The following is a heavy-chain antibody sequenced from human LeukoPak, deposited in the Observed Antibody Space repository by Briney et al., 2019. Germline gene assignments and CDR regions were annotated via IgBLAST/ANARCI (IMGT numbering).Heavy chain of an antibody. Sequence: GGSLRLSCAASGFTFSSYSMNWVRQAPGKGLEWVSSISSSSSYIYYADSVKGRFTISRDNAKNSLYLQMNSLRAEDTAVYYCARDHIVVVPAAIHYYYGMDAWGQGTTVTVSS. J-gene: IGHJ6*02. D-gene: IGHD2-2*01. CDR2: ISSSSSYI. CDR3: ARDHIVVVPAAIHYYYGMDA. V-gene: IGHV3-21*01. CDR1: GFTFSSYS.